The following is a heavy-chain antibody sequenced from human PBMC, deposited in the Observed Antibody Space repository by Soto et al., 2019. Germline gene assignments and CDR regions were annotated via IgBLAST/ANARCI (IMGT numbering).Heavy chain of an antibody. CDR2: IYHGGST. CDR1: GGSGSSSTW. V-gene: IGHV4-4*02. Sequence: SGTLALSRAVSGGSGSSSTWSCWVRQPPGKGLEWIGEIYHGGSTNYNPSLKSRVTMSVDKSQNQFSLKLTSVTAADPAVYYRPRWVLDYFDFVVHGSLVP. J-gene: IGHJ4*01. CDR3: PRWVLDYFDF. D-gene: IGHD2-15*01.